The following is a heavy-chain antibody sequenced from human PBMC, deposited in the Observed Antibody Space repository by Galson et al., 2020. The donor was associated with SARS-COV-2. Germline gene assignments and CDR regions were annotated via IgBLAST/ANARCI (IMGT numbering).Heavy chain of an antibody. D-gene: IGHD3-10*01. CDR1: GYTLTELS. V-gene: IGHV1-24*01. CDR2: FDPEDGET. J-gene: IGHJ3*02. Sequence: ASVKVSCKVSGYTLTELSMHWVRQAPGKGLEWMGGFDPEDGETIYAQKFQGRVTMTEDTSTDTAYMELSSLRSEDTAVYYCATPGSMVRGVMSAFDIWGQGTMVTVSS. CDR3: ATPGSMVRGVMSAFDI.